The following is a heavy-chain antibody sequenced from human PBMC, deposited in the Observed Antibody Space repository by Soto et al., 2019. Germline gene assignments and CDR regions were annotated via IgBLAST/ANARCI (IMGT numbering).Heavy chain of an antibody. Sequence: GGSLRLSCTASGFTFSNYGMHWARQAPGKGLEWVAAILSDGNNKYYADSVKGRFTISRDNFKNTLYLQMNSLRAEDTAVYYCSKLLWFGEDANYYGMDVWGQGTTVTVSS. D-gene: IGHD3-10*01. CDR3: SKLLWFGEDANYYGMDV. CDR1: GFTFSNYG. CDR2: ILSDGNNK. V-gene: IGHV3-30*02. J-gene: IGHJ6*02.